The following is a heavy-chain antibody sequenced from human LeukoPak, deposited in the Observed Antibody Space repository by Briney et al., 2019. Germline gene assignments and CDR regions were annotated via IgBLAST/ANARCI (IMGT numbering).Heavy chain of an antibody. D-gene: IGHD6-13*01. V-gene: IGHV3-21*01. CDR1: GFTFSSYS. Sequence: GGSLRLSCAASGFTFSSYSMNWVRQAPGKGLEWVSSISSSSSYIYYADSVKGRFTISRDNAKNSLYLQMNSLRAEDTAVYYCARIAADSSSRFDYWGQGTLVTVSS. CDR2: ISSSSSYI. CDR3: ARIAADSSSRFDY. J-gene: IGHJ4*02.